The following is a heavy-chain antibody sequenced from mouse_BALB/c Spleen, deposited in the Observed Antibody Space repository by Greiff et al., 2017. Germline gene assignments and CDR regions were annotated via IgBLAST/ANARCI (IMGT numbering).Heavy chain of an antibody. J-gene: IGHJ4*01. V-gene: IGHV1S81*02. CDR1: GYTFTSYW. CDR2: INPSNGRT. CDR3: ASPFITTATGAMDY. Sequence: VQLQQPGAELVKPGASVKLSCKASGYTFTSYWMHWVKQRPGQGLEWIGEINPSNGRTNYNEKFKSKATLTVDKSSSTAYMQLSSLTSEDSAVYYCASPFITTATGAMDYWGQGTSVTVSS. D-gene: IGHD1-2*01.